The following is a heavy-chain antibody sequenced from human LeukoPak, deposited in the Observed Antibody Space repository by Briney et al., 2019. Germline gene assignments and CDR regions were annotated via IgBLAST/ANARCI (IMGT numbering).Heavy chain of an antibody. Sequence: ASVKVSCKASGYTFTSYGISWVRQAPGQGLEWMGWISAYNGNTNYAQKLQGRVTMTTDTSTSTAYMELRSLRSDDTAVYYCARGVFGVVPQDWFDPWGQGTLVTVSS. D-gene: IGHD3-3*01. CDR3: ARGVFGVVPQDWFDP. V-gene: IGHV1-18*01. CDR2: ISAYNGNT. CDR1: GYTFTSYG. J-gene: IGHJ5*02.